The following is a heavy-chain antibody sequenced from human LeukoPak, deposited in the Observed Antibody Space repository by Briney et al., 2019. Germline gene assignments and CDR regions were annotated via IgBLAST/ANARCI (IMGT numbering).Heavy chain of an antibody. V-gene: IGHV4-38-2*01. CDR1: GYSISSGYY. D-gene: IGHD2-2*01. CDR3: ARLRIGYCSSTSCSTEYDY. J-gene: IGHJ4*02. Sequence: SETLSLTCAVSGYSISSGYYWGWIRQPPGEGLEWIGSIYHSGSTYYNPSLKSRVTISVDTSKNQFSLKLSSVTAADTAVYYCARLRIGYCSSTSCSTEYDYWGQGTLVTVSS. CDR2: IYHSGST.